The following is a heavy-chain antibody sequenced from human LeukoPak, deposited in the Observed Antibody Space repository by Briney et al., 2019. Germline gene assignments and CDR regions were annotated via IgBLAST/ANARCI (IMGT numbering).Heavy chain of an antibody. CDR2: ISSSSSYI. V-gene: IGHV3-21*04. CDR1: GFTFSSYE. CDR3: ARVGHMITFGGVIVDY. D-gene: IGHD3-16*02. Sequence: GGSLRLSCAASGFTFSSYEMNWVRQAPGKGLEWVSCISSSSSYIYYADSLKGRFTISRDNSKNTLSLQMNSLRAEDTAVYYCARVGHMITFGGVIVDYWGQGTLVTVSS. J-gene: IGHJ4*02.